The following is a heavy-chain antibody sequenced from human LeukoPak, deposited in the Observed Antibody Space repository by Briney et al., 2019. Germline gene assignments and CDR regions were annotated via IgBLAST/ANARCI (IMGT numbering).Heavy chain of an antibody. CDR3: ARDGGKVTIFWFFDY. CDR1: GGSISSSSYY. D-gene: IGHD3-9*01. J-gene: IGHJ4*02. CDR2: IYYSGST. Sequence: SETLSLTCTVSGGSISSSSYYWGWIRQPPGKGLEWIGSIYYSGSTYYNPSLKSRVTISVDTSKNQFSLKLSSVTAADTAVYYCARDGGKVTIFWFFDYWGQGTLVTVSS. V-gene: IGHV4-39*07.